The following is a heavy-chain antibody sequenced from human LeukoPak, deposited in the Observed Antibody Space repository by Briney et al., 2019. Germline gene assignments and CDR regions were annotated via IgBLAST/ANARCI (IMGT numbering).Heavy chain of an antibody. J-gene: IGHJ3*02. CDR1: GFTFSSYW. CDR2: IKQDGSEK. CDR3: ARALYNWKSSDAFDI. D-gene: IGHD1-20*01. V-gene: IGHV3-7*01. Sequence: GGSLRLSCAASGFTFSSYWMSWVRQAPGKGLEWVANIKQDGSEKYYVDSVKGRFTISRDNAKNSLYLQMNSLRAEDTAVYYCARALYNWKSSDAFDIWGQGTMVTVSS.